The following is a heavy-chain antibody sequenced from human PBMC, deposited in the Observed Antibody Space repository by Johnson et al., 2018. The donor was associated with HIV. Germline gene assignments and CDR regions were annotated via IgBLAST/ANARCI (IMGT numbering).Heavy chain of an antibody. D-gene: IGHD1-26*01. CDR2: ISYDGSDK. V-gene: IGHV3-30*14. J-gene: IGHJ3*01. CDR1: GFTFSSYA. Sequence: QVQLVESGGGVVQPGRSLRLSCAASGFTFSSYAFHWVRQAPAKGLEWVASISYDGSDKYHADSVKGRFTISRDSSKNTLYLQMNSLKSEDTAVYYCTTDQVDSGSYYNAFDVWGQGTLVTVSS. CDR3: TTDQVDSGSYYNAFDV.